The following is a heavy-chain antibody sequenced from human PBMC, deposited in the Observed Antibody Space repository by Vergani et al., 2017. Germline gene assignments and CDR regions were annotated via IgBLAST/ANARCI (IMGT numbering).Heavy chain of an antibody. D-gene: IGHD2-15*01. J-gene: IGHJ3*01. V-gene: IGHV4-61*02. CDR3: ARRSGGYYSGGKVHPLRTAFDV. Sequence: QVQLQASGPGRVKPSQTLSLTCTMSGGSISAGYYFWSWIRQPAGKGLEWLGHISASGNASHSPSLKTRVSMSVDTSKNQFSLKVTSVTAADTAIYFSARRSGGYYSGGKVHPLRTAFDVWGHGTVVTVSS. CDR1: GGSISAGYYF. CDR2: ISASGNA.